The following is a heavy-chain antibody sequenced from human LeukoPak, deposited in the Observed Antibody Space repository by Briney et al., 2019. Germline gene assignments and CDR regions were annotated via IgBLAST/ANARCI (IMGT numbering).Heavy chain of an antibody. CDR1: GYTFTSYY. V-gene: IGHV1-46*01. Sequence: ASVKVSCKASGYTFTSYYMHWVRQAPGQGLEWMGIINPSGGSTSYAQKFQGRVTMTRDMSTSTVYMELSSLRSEDTAVYYCASARVVIAATHYYYYYMDVWGKGTTVTVSS. CDR3: ASARVVIAATHYYYYYMDV. D-gene: IGHD2-15*01. CDR2: INPSGGST. J-gene: IGHJ6*03.